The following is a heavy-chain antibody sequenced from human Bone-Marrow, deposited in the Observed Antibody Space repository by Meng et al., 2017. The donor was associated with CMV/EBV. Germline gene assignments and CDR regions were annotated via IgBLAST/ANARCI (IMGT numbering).Heavy chain of an antibody. J-gene: IGHJ3*02. Sequence: GGSLRLSCAASGFTFSSYAMHWVRQAPGKGLEWVAVISYDGSNKYYADSVKGRFTISRDNSKNTLYLQMNSLRAEDTAVYYCARDQTTLGYCSSTSCYRGAFDSWDEGTMITVSS. CDR3: ARDQTTLGYCSSTSCYRGAFDS. CDR1: GFTFSSYA. V-gene: IGHV3-30-3*01. D-gene: IGHD2-2*02. CDR2: ISYDGSNK.